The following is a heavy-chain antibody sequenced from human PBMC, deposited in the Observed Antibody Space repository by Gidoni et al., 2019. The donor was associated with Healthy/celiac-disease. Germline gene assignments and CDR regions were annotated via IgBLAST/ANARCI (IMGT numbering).Heavy chain of an antibody. CDR3: ARGSTSLDY. V-gene: IGHV4-59*01. J-gene: IGHJ4*02. CDR2: IYYSGST. CDR1: GGSISSYY. Sequence: QVQLQESGPGLVKPSETLSLTCTVSGGSISSYYWSWIRQPPGKGLEWIGYIYYSGSTNYNPSLKSRVTISVDTSKNQFSRKLSSVTAADTAVYYCARGSTSLDYWGQGTLVTVSS. D-gene: IGHD2-2*01.